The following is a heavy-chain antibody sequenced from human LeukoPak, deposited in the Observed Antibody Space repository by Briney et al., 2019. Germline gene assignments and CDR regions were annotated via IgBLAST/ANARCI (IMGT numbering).Heavy chain of an antibody. J-gene: IGHJ4*02. Sequence: PGRSLRLSCAASGFTFDDYAMHWVRQAPGQGLEWVSGISWNSGSIGYADSVKGRFTISRDNAKNSLYLQMNSLRAEDTALYYCAKDKSSSIVGATALDYWGQGTLVTVSS. CDR3: AKDKSSSIVGATALDY. CDR1: GFTFDDYA. V-gene: IGHV3-9*01. CDR2: ISWNSGSI. D-gene: IGHD1-26*01.